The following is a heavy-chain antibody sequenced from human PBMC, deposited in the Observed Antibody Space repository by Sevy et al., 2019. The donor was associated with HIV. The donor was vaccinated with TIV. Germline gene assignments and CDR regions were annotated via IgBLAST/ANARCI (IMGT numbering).Heavy chain of an antibody. D-gene: IGHD5-12*01. Sequence: GGSLRLSCAASGFTFSDYYMSWIRKAPGKGLEWVSYISSGGSTIYYADSLKGRFTISRDNAKNSLYLQMNSLRAEDTAVYYCARGPYSGYDDYYYYYGMDVWGQGTTVTVSS. J-gene: IGHJ6*02. CDR1: GFTFSDYY. CDR2: ISSGGSTI. CDR3: ARGPYSGYDDYYYYYGMDV. V-gene: IGHV3-11*04.